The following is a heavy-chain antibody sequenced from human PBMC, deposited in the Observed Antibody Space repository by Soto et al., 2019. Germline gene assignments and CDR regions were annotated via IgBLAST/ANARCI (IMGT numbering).Heavy chain of an antibody. Sequence: GGSLRLSCAASGFTVSSNYMSWVRQAPGKGLEWVSVIYSGGSTYYADSVKGRFTISRDNSKNTLYLQMNSLRAEDTAVYYCARGLGGSYSYFDYWGQGTLVTVSS. J-gene: IGHJ4*02. CDR1: GFTVSSNY. CDR3: ARGLGGSYSYFDY. CDR2: IYSGGST. D-gene: IGHD1-26*01. V-gene: IGHV3-53*01.